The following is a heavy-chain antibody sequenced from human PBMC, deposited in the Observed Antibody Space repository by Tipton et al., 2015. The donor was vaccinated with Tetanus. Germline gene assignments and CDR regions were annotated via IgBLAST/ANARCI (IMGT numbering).Heavy chain of an antibody. D-gene: IGHD2-15*01. Sequence: SLRLSCAASGFTFRNFNMNWVRQAPGQGLEWVSSISPISTYIFYGDSVKGRFTISRDNAKNSLHLQMDSLRAEDTAVYYCARDMSGGYCNAGGCYLDSRGQGTPVTVSS. CDR2: ISPISTYI. V-gene: IGHV3-21*04. CDR1: GFTFRNFN. J-gene: IGHJ4*02. CDR3: ARDMSGGYCNAGGCYLDS.